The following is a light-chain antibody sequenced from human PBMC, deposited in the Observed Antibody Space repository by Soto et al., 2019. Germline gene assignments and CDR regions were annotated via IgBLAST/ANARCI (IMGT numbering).Light chain of an antibody. Sequence: QSALTQPASVSGSPVQSITISCTGTSIDVGGYNYVSWYQQHPGKAPKLMIYDVSNRPSGVSNRFSGSKSGNTASLTISGLQAEDEADYYCSSYTSSSTLVFGGGTKVTVL. CDR3: SSYTSSSTLV. CDR1: SIDVGGYNY. V-gene: IGLV2-14*01. CDR2: DVS. J-gene: IGLJ2*01.